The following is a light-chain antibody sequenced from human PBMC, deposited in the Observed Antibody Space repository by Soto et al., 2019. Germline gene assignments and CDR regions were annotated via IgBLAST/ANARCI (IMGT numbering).Light chain of an antibody. J-gene: IGKJ2*01. V-gene: IGKV1-5*03. CDR1: QSISSS. Sequence: DIQMTQSPSTLSASVGDRVIIACRASQSISSSLAWYQQKPGKAPKLLIYWASSLESGVPSRFSGSGSGTEFTLTISSLQPDDFATYYCHQYNRFPYTFGQGTKLEIK. CDR2: WAS. CDR3: HQYNRFPYT.